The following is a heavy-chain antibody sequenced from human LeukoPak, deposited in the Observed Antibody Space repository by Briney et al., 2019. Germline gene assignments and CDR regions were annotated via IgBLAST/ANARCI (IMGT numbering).Heavy chain of an antibody. V-gene: IGHV4-4*02. Sequence: PSETLSLTCGVSGGSITNTNYWTWARQPPGKGLDWIGEVNLQGSTNYNPSLMGRVAISVDTFENHISLQLTSVTAADTAVYYCAREGGPYRPLDYSGQGTLVTVSS. CDR3: AREGGPYRPLDY. J-gene: IGHJ4*02. CDR2: VNLQGST. CDR1: GGSITNTNY.